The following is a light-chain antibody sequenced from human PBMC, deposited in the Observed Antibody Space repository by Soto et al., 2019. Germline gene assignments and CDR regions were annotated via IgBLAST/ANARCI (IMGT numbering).Light chain of an antibody. Sequence: QSALTQPASVSVSPGQSITISCTGTSSDVGNSDYVSWYQHHPGKAPKPMISGVTNRPSGVSNRFSGSKSGNTASLTISGLQAEDEADYYCSSSATGTTSPVVFGGGTKVTVL. J-gene: IGLJ2*01. CDR3: SSSATGTTSPVV. CDR1: SSDVGNSDY. CDR2: GVT. V-gene: IGLV2-14*03.